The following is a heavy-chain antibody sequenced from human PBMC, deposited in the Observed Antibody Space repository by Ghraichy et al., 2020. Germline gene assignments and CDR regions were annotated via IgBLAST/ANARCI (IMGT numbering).Heavy chain of an antibody. D-gene: IGHD3-9*01. J-gene: IGHJ4*02. V-gene: IGHV3-23*01. CDR1: GFTFSNNA. CDR2: ITSFGDST. Sequence: GGSLRLSCAASGFTFSNNAMSWVRQAPGKGLEWVSTITSFGDSTYYADSVRGRFTISRDNSKSTLYLQMTTLRAEDTAIYYCAKAPDWLLGPFDYWGQGSLVTVSS. CDR3: AKAPDWLLGPFDY.